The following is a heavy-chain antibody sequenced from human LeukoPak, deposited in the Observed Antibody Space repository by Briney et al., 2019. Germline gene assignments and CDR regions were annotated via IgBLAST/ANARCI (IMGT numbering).Heavy chain of an antibody. CDR2: ISYDERNK. J-gene: IGHJ4*02. CDR3: ARDGEDFWSGSYFDY. CDR1: GFTFTSYT. Sequence: PGGSLRLSCAASGFTFTSYTIHWVRQAPGKGLEWVAVISYDERNKYYVDSVKGRFTISRDNSKSTLYLQMNSLRAEDTTVYYCARDGEDFWSGSYFDYWGQGTLVTVSS. D-gene: IGHD3-3*01. V-gene: IGHV3-30*04.